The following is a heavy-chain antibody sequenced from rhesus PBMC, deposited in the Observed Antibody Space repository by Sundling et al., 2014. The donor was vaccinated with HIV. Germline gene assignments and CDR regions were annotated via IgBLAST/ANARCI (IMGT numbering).Heavy chain of an antibody. Sequence: QVQLQESGPGVVKPSETLSLTCAVSGGSISDSYRWHWIRQPPGKGLEWIGYIYGGSTTANYNPSLRSRVTISKDTSKNQFSLNLSSVTAADTALYYCARSNPLYLDFDVWGPGVLVTVSS. CDR3: ARSNPLYLDFDV. V-gene: IGHV4S10*01. D-gene: IGHD3-3*01. CDR2: IYGGSTTA. CDR1: GGSISDSYR. J-gene: IGHJ5-1*01.